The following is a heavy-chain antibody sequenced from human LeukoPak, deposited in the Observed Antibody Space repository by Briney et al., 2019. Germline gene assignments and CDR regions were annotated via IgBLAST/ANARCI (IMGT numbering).Heavy chain of an antibody. D-gene: IGHD2-2*01. Sequence: GVSLRLSCAASGFTFSSFAMHWVRQAPGKGLEWVAVISYDGTNKYYEDSVKGRFTISRDNSKNTLYLQMNSLGVEDTAVYFCAKADCTSNTCYYYYGMAVWGQGTTVTVSS. CDR2: ISYDGTNK. V-gene: IGHV3-30*18. J-gene: IGHJ6*02. CDR3: AKADCTSNTCYYYYGMAV. CDR1: GFTFSSFA.